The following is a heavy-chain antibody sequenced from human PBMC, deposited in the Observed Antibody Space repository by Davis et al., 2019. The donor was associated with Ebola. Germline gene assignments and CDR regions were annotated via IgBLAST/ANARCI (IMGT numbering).Heavy chain of an antibody. CDR1: GGSISSYY. J-gene: IGHJ3*02. CDR3: ARDRGIYYDSSGYYAFDI. CDR2: IYYSGST. Sequence: PSETLSLTCTVSGGSISSYYWSWIRQPPGKGLEWIGYIYYSGSTNYNPSLKSRVTISVDTSKNQFSLKLSSVTAADTAVYYCARDRGIYYDSSGYYAFDIWGQGTMVTVSS. V-gene: IGHV4-59*01. D-gene: IGHD3-22*01.